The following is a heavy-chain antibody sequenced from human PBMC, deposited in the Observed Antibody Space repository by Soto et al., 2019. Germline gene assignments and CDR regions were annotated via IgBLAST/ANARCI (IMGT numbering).Heavy chain of an antibody. CDR3: ARHPSTFDSSSWHAGYYYGMDV. J-gene: IGHJ6*02. D-gene: IGHD6-13*01. CDR1: GYSFTSYW. CDR2: IDPSDSYT. Sequence: GESLKISCKGSGYSFTSYWVSWVRQMPGKGLEWMGRIDPSDSYTNYSPSFQGHVTISADKSISTAYLQWSSLKASDTAMYYCARHPSTFDSSSWHAGYYYGMDVWGQGTTVTVSS. V-gene: IGHV5-10-1*01.